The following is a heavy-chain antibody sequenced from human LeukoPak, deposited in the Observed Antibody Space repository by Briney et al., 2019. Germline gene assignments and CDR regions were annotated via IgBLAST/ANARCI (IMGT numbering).Heavy chain of an antibody. CDR2: ISSSSSTI. D-gene: IGHD3-10*01. Sequence: PGGSLRLSCAASGFTFSSYSMNWVRQAPGKGLEWVSYISSSSSTIYYADSVKGRFTIPRDNAKDSLYLHMNSLRAEDTAVYYCARDRYGSGTYTSYSDYWGQGTLVTVSS. J-gene: IGHJ4*02. V-gene: IGHV3-48*01. CDR3: ARDRYGSGTYTSYSDY. CDR1: GFTFSSYS.